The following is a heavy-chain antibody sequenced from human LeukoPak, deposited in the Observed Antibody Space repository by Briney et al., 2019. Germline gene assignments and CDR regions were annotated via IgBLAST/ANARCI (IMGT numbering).Heavy chain of an antibody. Sequence: ASVKVSCKASGYTFTDYYVHWVRQAPGQGLEWMGWINPNSGGTNYAQKFQGRVTMTRDTSISTAYMELSRLRSDDTAVYYCARARSSGWYGGAFDIWGQGTMFTVSS. J-gene: IGHJ3*02. CDR2: INPNSGGT. D-gene: IGHD6-19*01. CDR3: ARARSSGWYGGAFDI. V-gene: IGHV1-2*02. CDR1: GYTFTDYY.